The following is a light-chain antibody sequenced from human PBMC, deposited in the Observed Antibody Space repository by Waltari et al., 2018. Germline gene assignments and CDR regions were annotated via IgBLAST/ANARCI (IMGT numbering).Light chain of an antibody. J-gene: IGLJ2*01. CDR3: SSYTSSSTLL. Sequence: QSALTPPASVSGSPGQSITISCTGTSSDVGGYNYVSWYQQHPGKAPKLMIYDVSNRPSGVSNRFSGSKSGNTASLTISGLQAEDEADYYCSSYTSSSTLLFGGGTKLTVL. CDR2: DVS. CDR1: SSDVGGYNY. V-gene: IGLV2-14*03.